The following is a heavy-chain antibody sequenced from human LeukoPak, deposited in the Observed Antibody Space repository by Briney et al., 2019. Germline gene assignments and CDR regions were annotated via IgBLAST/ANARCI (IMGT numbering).Heavy chain of an antibody. CDR1: GYTFTSYS. CDR2: ISAYDGNT. J-gene: IGHJ4*02. D-gene: IGHD6-13*01. Sequence: ASVKVSCKASGYTFTSYSFSWVRQAPGQGLEWMGWISAYDGNTNYAQKLQGRVTMTTDTSTSTAYMELRSLRSDDTAVYYCARVSSSWYGFDYWGQGTLVTVSS. V-gene: IGHV1-18*01. CDR3: ARVSSSWYGFDY.